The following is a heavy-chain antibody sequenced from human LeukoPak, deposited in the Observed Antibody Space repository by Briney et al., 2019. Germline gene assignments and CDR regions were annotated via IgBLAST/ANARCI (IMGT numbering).Heavy chain of an antibody. CDR3: ARTYSYGSVWFGP. CDR2: INPNSGGT. Sequence: RASVKVSCKASGYTFTGYYMHWVRQAPGQGLEWMGWINPNSGGTNYAQKFQGRVTMIRDTSISTAYMELSRLRSDDTAVYYCARTYSYGSVWFGPWGQGTLVTVSS. V-gene: IGHV1-2*02. D-gene: IGHD5-18*01. J-gene: IGHJ5*02. CDR1: GYTFTGYY.